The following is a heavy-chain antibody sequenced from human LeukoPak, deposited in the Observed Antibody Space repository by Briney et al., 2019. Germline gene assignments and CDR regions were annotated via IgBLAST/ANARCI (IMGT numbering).Heavy chain of an antibody. CDR3: ARGRELLQWFDP. D-gene: IGHD1-26*01. CDR1: GGSISSGGYY. J-gene: IGHJ5*02. V-gene: IGHV4-31*03. CDR2: IYYSGST. Sequence: SETLSLTCTVSGGSISSGGYYWSWLRQHPGKGLEWIGYIYYSGSTYYNPSLKSRVTISVDTSKNQFSLKLSSVTAADTAVYYCARGRELLQWFDPWGQGTLVTVSS.